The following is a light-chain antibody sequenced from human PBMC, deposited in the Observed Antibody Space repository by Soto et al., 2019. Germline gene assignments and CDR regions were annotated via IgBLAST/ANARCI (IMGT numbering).Light chain of an antibody. Sequence: DIQMTQSASSLAASAGDRVTITCRASQTISRFLSWYQQKPGKAPKLRIYAASSLQSGVPPRFSGSGSGTDFTLTINNLQPEDFATYYCQQSSTTPWTFGQGTKVDIK. J-gene: IGKJ1*01. V-gene: IGKV1-39*01. CDR2: AAS. CDR1: QTISRF. CDR3: QQSSTTPWT.